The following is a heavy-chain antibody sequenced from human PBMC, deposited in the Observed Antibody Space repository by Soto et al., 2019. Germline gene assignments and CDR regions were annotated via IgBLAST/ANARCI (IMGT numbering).Heavy chain of an antibody. CDR3: AWCYCDSGGYPDRPSYYDYGMHV. CDR1: GYTFTSYY. D-gene: IGHD3-22*01. Sequence: ASVKVSCKASGYTFTSYYMHWVRQAPGQGLEWMRIINPSGGSTSYAQKFQGRVTMTRDTSTSTVYMQLSSLTSADTAVYYCAWCYCDSGGYPDRPSYYDYGMHVWG. J-gene: IGHJ6*02. CDR2: INPSGGST. V-gene: IGHV1-46*03.